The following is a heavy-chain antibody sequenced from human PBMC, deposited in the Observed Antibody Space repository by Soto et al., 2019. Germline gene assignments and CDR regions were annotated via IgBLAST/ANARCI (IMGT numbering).Heavy chain of an antibody. Sequence: SETLSLTCTVSGGSISSSSYYWGWIRQPPGKGLEWIGSIYYSGSTYYNPSLKSRVTISVDTSKNQFSLKLSSVTAADTAVYYCARTVAVAGAYWYFDLWGRGTLVTVSS. V-gene: IGHV4-39*01. D-gene: IGHD6-19*01. CDR1: GGSISSSSYY. J-gene: IGHJ2*01. CDR2: IYYSGST. CDR3: ARTVAVAGAYWYFDL.